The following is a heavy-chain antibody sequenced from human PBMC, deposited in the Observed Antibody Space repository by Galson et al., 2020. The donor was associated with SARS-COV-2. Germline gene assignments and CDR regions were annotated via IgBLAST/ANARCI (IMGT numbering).Heavy chain of an antibody. CDR3: AREENCFLVVTATLMGYFDF. J-gene: IGHJ4*02. CDR2: INSSGST. V-gene: IGHV4-34*01. D-gene: IGHD2-21*02. Sequence: SETLSLTCAVYGGSFSGYYWSWIRQPPGKGLEWIGEINSSGSTNYNPSLKSRVTISVDTSKNHFSLKLSSVTAADTAVYYCAREENCFLVVTATLMGYFDFWGRGTLATVSS. CDR1: GGSFSGYY.